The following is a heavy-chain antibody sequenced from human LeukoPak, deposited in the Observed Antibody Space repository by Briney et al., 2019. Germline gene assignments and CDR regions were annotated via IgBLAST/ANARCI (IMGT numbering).Heavy chain of an antibody. Sequence: GESLKISCEGSGYSFSTYWIAWVRQMPGKGLEWMGSIYPRDPEIRYSPSFQGQVTISADNSISTAYLQWSSLKASDTAMYYCARPAYSSSLSSHFDPWGQGTLVTVSS. CDR1: GYSFSTYW. V-gene: IGHV5-51*01. CDR3: ARPAYSSSLSSHFDP. D-gene: IGHD6-13*01. CDR2: IYPRDPEI. J-gene: IGHJ5*02.